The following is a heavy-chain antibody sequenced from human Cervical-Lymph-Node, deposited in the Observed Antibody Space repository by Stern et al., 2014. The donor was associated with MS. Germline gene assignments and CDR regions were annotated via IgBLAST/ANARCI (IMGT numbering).Heavy chain of an antibody. V-gene: IGHV3-30*18. J-gene: IGHJ6*02. D-gene: IGHD4-17*01. CDR2: ISYDGSNK. Sequence: VQLGESGGGVVQPGRSLRLSCAASGFTFSSYGMHWVRQAPGKGLEWVGVISYDGSNKYYADSVKGRFTISRDNSKNTLYLQMNSLRAEDTAVYYCAKPKTTVTTNGMDVWGQGTTVTVSS. CDR3: AKPKTTVTTNGMDV. CDR1: GFTFSSYG.